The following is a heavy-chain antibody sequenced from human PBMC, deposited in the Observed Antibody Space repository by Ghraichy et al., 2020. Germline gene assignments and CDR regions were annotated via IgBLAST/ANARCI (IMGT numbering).Heavy chain of an antibody. V-gene: IGHV4-39*01. CDR2: IYYSGST. CDR1: GGSISSSSYY. CDR3: ARHVEGFWSGYYYYGMDV. D-gene: IGHD3-3*01. Sequence: ESLNISCTVSGGSISSSSYYWGWIRQPPGKGLEWIGSIYYSGSTYYNPSLKSRVTISVDTSKNQFSLKLSSVTAADTAVYYCARHVEGFWSGYYYYGMDVWGQGTTVTVSS. J-gene: IGHJ6*02.